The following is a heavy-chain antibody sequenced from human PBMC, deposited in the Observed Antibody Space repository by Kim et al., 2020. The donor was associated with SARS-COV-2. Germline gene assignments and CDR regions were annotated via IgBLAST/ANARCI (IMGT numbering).Heavy chain of an antibody. D-gene: IGHD6-19*01. CDR2: MNPNSGNT. CDR3: ARYTSSVWFV. CDR1: GYTFTSYD. Sequence: ASVKVSCKASGYTFTSYDIHWVRQATGQGLEWMGLMNPNSGNTGYAQKFQGRVTMTRNTSTSTAYMELSSLRSEDTAVYYCARYTSSVWFVWGQGTLVTVSS. V-gene: IGHV1-8*01. J-gene: IGHJ4*02.